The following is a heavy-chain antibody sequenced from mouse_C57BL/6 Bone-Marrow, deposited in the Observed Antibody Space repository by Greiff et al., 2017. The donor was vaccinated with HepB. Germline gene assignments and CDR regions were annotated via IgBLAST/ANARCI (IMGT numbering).Heavy chain of an antibody. D-gene: IGHD2-10*02. CDR3: AVWYPFAY. V-gene: IGHV1-69*01. J-gene: IGHJ3*01. CDR2: IDPSDSYT. CDR1: GYTFTSYW. Sequence: QVQLQQSGAELVMPGASVKLSCKASGYTFTSYWMHWVKQRPGQGLEWIGEIDPSDSYTNYNQKFKGKSTLTVDKSSSTAYMQLSSLTSEDSAVYYCAVWYPFAYWGQGTLVTVSA.